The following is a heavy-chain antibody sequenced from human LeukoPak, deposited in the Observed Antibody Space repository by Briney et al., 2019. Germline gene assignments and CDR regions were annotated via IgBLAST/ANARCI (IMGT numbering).Heavy chain of an antibody. Sequence: TRGSLRLSCAASGFTFSNYYMHWVRQAPGEGPVWVSRVYTDGITTNYADSVKGRFTVSKDNAQNALYLQMHSLRAEDTAVYYCARGLYGDPVGFDFWGQGILVTVSS. D-gene: IGHD4-23*01. J-gene: IGHJ4*02. V-gene: IGHV3-74*01. CDR1: GFTFSNYY. CDR3: ARGLYGDPVGFDF. CDR2: VYTDGITT.